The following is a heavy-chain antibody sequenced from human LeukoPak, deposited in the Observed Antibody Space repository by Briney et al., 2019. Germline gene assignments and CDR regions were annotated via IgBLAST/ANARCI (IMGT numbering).Heavy chain of an antibody. V-gene: IGHV3-74*01. CDR3: ARDLEYYDGSGGYSHYRDF. CDR1: GFTFSSYW. J-gene: IGHJ4*02. CDR2: INSDGSRT. D-gene: IGHD3-10*01. Sequence: GGSLRLSCAASGFTFSSYWMHWVRQAPGKGLVWVSRINSDGSRTDYADSVKGRFTISRDNAKNTLYLQMNSLRAEDTAVYYCARDLEYYDGSGGYSHYRDFWGQGTLVTVSS.